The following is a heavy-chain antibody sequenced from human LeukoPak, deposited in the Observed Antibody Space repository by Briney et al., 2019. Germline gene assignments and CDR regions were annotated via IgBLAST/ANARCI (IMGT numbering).Heavy chain of an antibody. Sequence: GGSLRLSCAASGFTFSSYAMHWVRQAPGKGLEWVAVISYDGSNKYYADSVKGRFTISRDNSKNTVYLQMNSLRAEDSAVYYCARDPAKFWSGHDYWGQGTLVTVSS. CDR1: GFTFSSYA. CDR2: ISYDGSNK. V-gene: IGHV3-30*04. J-gene: IGHJ4*02. CDR3: ARDPAKFWSGHDY. D-gene: IGHD3-3*01.